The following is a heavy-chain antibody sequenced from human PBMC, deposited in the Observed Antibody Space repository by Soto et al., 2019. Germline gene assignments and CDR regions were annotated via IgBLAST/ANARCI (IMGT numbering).Heavy chain of an antibody. Sequence: SGGSLRLSCAASGFTFSSYAMHWVRQAPGKGLEWVAVISYDGSNKYYADSVKGRFTISRDNSKNTLYLQMNSLRAEDTAVYYCARVGTYYGSGSYYNVDYWGQGTLVTVSS. CDR3: ARVGTYYGSGSYYNVDY. J-gene: IGHJ4*02. CDR1: GFTFSSYA. CDR2: ISYDGSNK. V-gene: IGHV3-30-3*01. D-gene: IGHD3-10*01.